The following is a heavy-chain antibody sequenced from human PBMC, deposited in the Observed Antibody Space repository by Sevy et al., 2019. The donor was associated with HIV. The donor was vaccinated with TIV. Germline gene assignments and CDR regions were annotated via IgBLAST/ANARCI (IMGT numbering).Heavy chain of an antibody. D-gene: IGHD6-19*01. CDR3: ARDRQGITVAGTAIDY. V-gene: IGHV3-48*03. Sequence: GGSLRLSCTASGFTFSKYEMNWVRQAPGKGLEWVSYITLSGSSTYYADSVKGRFTISRDNAKNSLYLQMNSLRAEDTAVYYCARDRQGITVAGTAIDYWGQGTLVTVSS. CDR1: GFTFSKYE. J-gene: IGHJ4*02. CDR2: ITLSGSST.